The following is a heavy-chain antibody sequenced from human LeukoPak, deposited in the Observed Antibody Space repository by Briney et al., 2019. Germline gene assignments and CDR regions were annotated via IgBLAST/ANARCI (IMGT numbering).Heavy chain of an antibody. CDR1: GGSFSGYY. Sequence: PSETLSLTCAVYGGSFSGYYWSWIRQPPGKGLEWIGEINHSGSTNYNPSLKSRVTISVDTSKNQFSLKLSSLPAAAPAWYYCARGLPPYYYYMDVWGKGTTVTVSS. V-gene: IGHV4-34*01. J-gene: IGHJ6*03. CDR3: ARGLPPYYYYMDV. CDR2: INHSGST.